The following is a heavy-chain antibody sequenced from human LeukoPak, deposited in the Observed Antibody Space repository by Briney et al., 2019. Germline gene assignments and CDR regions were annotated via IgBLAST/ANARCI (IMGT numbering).Heavy chain of an antibody. D-gene: IGHD5-18*01. J-gene: IGHJ6*04. CDR3: ARDRDTAMAPRYYYGMDV. CDR1: GGSVSSGSYY. CDR2: IYYSRSS. V-gene: IGHV4-61*01. Sequence: PSETLSLTCTVSGGSVSSGSYYWSWIRQPPGKGLEWIGYIYYSRSSNYNPSLESRVTISVDTSKNQFSLKLSSVTAADTAVYYCARDRDTAMAPRYYYGMDVWGKGTTVTVSS.